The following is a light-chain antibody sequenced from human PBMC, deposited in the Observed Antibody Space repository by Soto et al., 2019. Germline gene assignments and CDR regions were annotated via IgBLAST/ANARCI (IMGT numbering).Light chain of an antibody. J-gene: IGKJ1*01. CDR2: GAS. Sequence: VLTQSPGTLSLSPGERATLYCRASQSVSNNYLAWYQQNPGQAPRLLIYGASNRATGIPDRFSGSGSGTDFTLTISRLEPEDFAVYYWQQYGSSGTFGQGTKVEIK. CDR3: QQYGSSGT. CDR1: QSVSNNY. V-gene: IGKV3-20*01.